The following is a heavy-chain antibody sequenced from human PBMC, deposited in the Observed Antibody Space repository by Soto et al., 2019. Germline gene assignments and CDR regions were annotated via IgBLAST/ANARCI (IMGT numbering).Heavy chain of an antibody. CDR1: GFTFSSYS. J-gene: IGHJ6*02. Sequence: PGGSLRLSCAASGFTFSSYSMNWVRQAPGKGLEWVSSISSSSSYIYYADSVKGRFTISRDNAKNSLYLQMNSLRAEDTAVYYCARYSKRSYEFWSGYKPEDDTIGPYYYYGMDVWGQGTTVTVSS. CDR2: ISSSSSYI. D-gene: IGHD3-3*01. V-gene: IGHV3-21*01. CDR3: ARYSKRSYEFWSGYKPEDDTIGPYYYYGMDV.